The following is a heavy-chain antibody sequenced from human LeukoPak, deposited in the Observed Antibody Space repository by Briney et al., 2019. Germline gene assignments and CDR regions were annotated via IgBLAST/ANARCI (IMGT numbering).Heavy chain of an antibody. CDR1: GGSISGSSYY. CDR3: ARPNHGDLVYFDY. D-gene: IGHD4-17*01. J-gene: IGHJ4*02. V-gene: IGHV4-39*01. CDR2: ISYSGST. Sequence: PSETLSLTCIVSGGSISGSSYYWGWIRQPPGKGVEWIGSISYSGSTLYNPSLKSRVTISVDTSKDQFSLKLSSVTAADTAVYYCARPNHGDLVYFDYWGQGTLVTVSS.